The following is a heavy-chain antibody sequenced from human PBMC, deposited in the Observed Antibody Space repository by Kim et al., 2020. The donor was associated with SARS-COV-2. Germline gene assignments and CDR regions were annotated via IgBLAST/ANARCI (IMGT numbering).Heavy chain of an antibody. D-gene: IGHD3-10*01. CDR1: GGSFSGYY. V-gene: IGHV4-34*01. J-gene: IGHJ6*02. Sequence: SETLSLTCAVYGGSFSGYYWSWIRQPPGKGLEWIGEINHSGSTNYNPSLTSRVTISVDTSKNQFSLKLSSVTAADTAVYYCARGLVPNYYGSGSRRFYGMDVWGQGTTVTVSS. CDR3: ARGLVPNYYGSGSRRFYGMDV. CDR2: INHSGST.